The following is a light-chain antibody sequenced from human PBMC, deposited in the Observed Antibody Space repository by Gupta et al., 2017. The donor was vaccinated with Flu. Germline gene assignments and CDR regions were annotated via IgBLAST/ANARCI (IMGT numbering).Light chain of an antibody. Sequence: EIVMTHSPATLSVSPGERATLSCRASQSVSSNLAWYQQKPGQAPRLLIYGASTRATGIPDRFSGSGSGTEFTLTISSLQAEDFAVYYCQQYNNWPLTFGGGTKVEIK. CDR3: QQYNNWPLT. CDR1: QSVSSN. V-gene: IGKV3D-15*01. CDR2: GAS. J-gene: IGKJ4*01.